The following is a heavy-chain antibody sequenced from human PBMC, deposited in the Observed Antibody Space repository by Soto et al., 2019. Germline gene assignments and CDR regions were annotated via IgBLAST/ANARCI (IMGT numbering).Heavy chain of an antibody. D-gene: IGHD2-21*02. CDR3: ARSAVVVTAGLHY. CDR2: INPNSGGT. V-gene: IGHV1-2*02. J-gene: IGHJ4*02. Sequence: ASVKVSCKASGYTFTGYYMHWVRQAPGQGLEWMGWINPNSGGTNYAQKFQGRVTMTRDTSISTAYMELSRLRSDDTAVYYCARSAVVVTAGLHYWGQGTLVTDSS. CDR1: GYTFTGYY.